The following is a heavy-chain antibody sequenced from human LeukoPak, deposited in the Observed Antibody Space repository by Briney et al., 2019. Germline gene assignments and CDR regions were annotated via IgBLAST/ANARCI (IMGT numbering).Heavy chain of an antibody. Sequence: PGGSLRLSCAASGFTFSSYWMHWVRQAPGKGLVWVSRINTDGSSTSYADSVKGRFTISRDDSKNTLYLQMNSLKTEDTAVYYCTTRGGSFSIFDYWGQGTLVTVSS. D-gene: IGHD1-26*01. CDR1: GFTFSSYW. V-gene: IGHV3-74*01. CDR2: INTDGSST. J-gene: IGHJ4*02. CDR3: TTRGGSFSIFDY.